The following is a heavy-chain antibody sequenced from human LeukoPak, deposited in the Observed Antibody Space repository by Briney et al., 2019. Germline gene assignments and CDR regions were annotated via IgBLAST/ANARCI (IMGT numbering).Heavy chain of an antibody. V-gene: IGHV1-2*02. Sequence: ASVKVSCKASGYTFTSYYMHWVRQAPRQGLEWMGWINPNSGGTNYAQKFQGRVTMTRDTSISTAYMELSRLRSDDTAVYYCAMSSYYYDSKSTKFDYWGQGTLVTVSS. J-gene: IGHJ4*02. D-gene: IGHD3-22*01. CDR2: INPNSGGT. CDR3: AMSSYYYDSKSTKFDY. CDR1: GYTFTSYY.